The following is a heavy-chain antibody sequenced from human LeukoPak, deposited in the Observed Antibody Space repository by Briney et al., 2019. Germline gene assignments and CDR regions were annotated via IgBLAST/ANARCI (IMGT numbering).Heavy chain of an antibody. V-gene: IGHV1-24*01. CDR2: FDPEDGET. D-gene: IGHD2-2*02. CDR3: ARGVVVPAAIVSGYGYYFDY. Sequence: ASVKVSCKVPGYTLTELSMHWVRQAPGKGLEWMGGFDPEDGETIYAQKFQGRVTMTEDESTSTAYMELSSLRSEDTAVYYCARGVVVPAAIVSGYGYYFDYWGQGTLVTVSS. J-gene: IGHJ4*02. CDR1: GYTLTELS.